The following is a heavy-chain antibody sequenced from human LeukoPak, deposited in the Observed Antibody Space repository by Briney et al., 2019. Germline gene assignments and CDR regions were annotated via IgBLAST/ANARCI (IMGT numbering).Heavy chain of an antibody. V-gene: IGHV3-9*01. Sequence: PGRSLRLSCAASGFTLDDYAMHWVRQAPGKGLEWVSGISWNSGSIGYADSVKGRFTISRDNAKNSLYLQMNSLRAEDTALYYCASTIWSDAFDIWGQGTMVTVSS. J-gene: IGHJ3*02. CDR3: ASTIWSDAFDI. CDR1: GFTLDDYA. D-gene: IGHD3-3*01. CDR2: ISWNSGSI.